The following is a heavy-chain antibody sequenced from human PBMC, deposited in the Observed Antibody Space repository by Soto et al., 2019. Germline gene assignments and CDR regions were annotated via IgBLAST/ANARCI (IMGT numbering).Heavy chain of an antibody. V-gene: IGHV6-1*01. D-gene: IGHD2-8*01. Sequence: SQTLSLTCAISXDSVSTNSATCDWIRQSPSRGLEWLGRTYYRSNWYTDYAVSVKGRITISPDTSNNQLSLQLNSVTPDDTAVYYCAGLIGNSWLDFWGQGTLVTVSS. CDR1: XDSVSTNSAT. CDR3: AGLIGNSWLDF. CDR2: TYYRSNWYT. J-gene: IGHJ5*01.